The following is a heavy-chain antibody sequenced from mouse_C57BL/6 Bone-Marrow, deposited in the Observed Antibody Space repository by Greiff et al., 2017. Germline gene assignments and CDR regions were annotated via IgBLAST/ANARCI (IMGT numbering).Heavy chain of an antibody. CDR3: ARPSTVVHYYAMDY. D-gene: IGHD1-1*01. CDR1: GYTFTSYW. Sequence: VQLQQPGAELVKPGASVKLSCKASGYTFTSYWMQWVKQRPGQGLEWIGEIDPSDSYPNYNQKFKGKATLTVDTSSSTAYMQLSSLTSEDSAVYYCARPSTVVHYYAMDYWGQGTSVTVSS. J-gene: IGHJ4*01. V-gene: IGHV1-50*01. CDR2: IDPSDSYP.